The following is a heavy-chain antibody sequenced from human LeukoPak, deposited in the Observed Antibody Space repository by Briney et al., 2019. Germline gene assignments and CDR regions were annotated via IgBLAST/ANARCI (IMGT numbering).Heavy chain of an antibody. J-gene: IGHJ4*02. CDR2: INPNSGGT. D-gene: IGHD3-16*01. CDR3: ARGGRGMTTFLLLDDY. V-gene: IGHV1-2*02. CDR1: GYKFQDYH. Sequence: GASVKVSCEASGYKFQDYHMHWVRQAPGQGLEWMGWINPNSGGTNYAQKFQGRVTMTRDTSISTAYMELSRLRSDDTAVYYCARGGRGMTTFLLLDDYWGQGTLVTVSS.